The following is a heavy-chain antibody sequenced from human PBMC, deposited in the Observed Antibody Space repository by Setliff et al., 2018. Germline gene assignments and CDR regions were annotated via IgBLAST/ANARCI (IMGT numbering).Heavy chain of an antibody. D-gene: IGHD3-10*01. CDR2: IFYSDTA. J-gene: IGHJ6*03. CDR1: GGSISDNGYF. CDR3: ARDRSTVIRGVTSFFYYYMDV. V-gene: IGHV4-61*08. Sequence: PSETLSLTCTVPGGSISDNGYFWGWVRQPPGKGLEWIGHIFYSDTAKYNPSLESRAAISVDSSKNQFSLKLRSVTAADTAVYYCARDRSTVIRGVTSFFYYYMDVWGGGTTVTVSS.